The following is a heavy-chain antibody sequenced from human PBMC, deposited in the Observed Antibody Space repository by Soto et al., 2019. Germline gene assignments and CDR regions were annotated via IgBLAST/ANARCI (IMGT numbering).Heavy chain of an antibody. CDR3: ASGTDGGY. Sequence: QVHLVQSGAEVKKPGASVKVSCKGSGYAFTTYGITWVRQAPGQGLEWMGWISAHNGNTNYAQTLPGGVAVTRHTSTATAYMELRSLSTADTAVDSCASGTDGGYWGQGAVVTVSS. D-gene: IGHD3-10*01. CDR1: GYAFTTYG. V-gene: IGHV1-18*01. CDR2: ISAHNGNT. J-gene: IGHJ4*02.